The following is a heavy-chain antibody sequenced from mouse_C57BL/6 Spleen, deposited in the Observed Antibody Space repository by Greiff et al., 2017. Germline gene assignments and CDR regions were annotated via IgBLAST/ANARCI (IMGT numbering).Heavy chain of an antibody. V-gene: IGHV1-69*01. Sequence: VQLQQPGAELVMPGASVKLSCKASGYTFTSYWMHWVKQRPGQGLEWIGEIDPSDSYTNYNQKFKGKSTLTVDKSSSTAYMQLSSLTSEDSAVYYCARGGNYRGYFDYWGQGTTLTVSS. D-gene: IGHD2-1*01. CDR3: ARGGNYRGYFDY. J-gene: IGHJ2*01. CDR2: IDPSDSYT. CDR1: GYTFTSYW.